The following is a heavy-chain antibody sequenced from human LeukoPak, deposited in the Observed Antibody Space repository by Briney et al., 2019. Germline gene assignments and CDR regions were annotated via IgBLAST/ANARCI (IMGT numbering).Heavy chain of an antibody. D-gene: IGHD2-2*01. J-gene: IGHJ5*02. V-gene: IGHV4-38-2*02. CDR2: IYHSGST. CDR1: GYSISSGYY. CDR3: ARDDIVVVPNWFDP. Sequence: SETLSLTCTVSGYSISSGYYWGWIRPPPGKGLEWIGSIYHSGSTYYNPSLKSRVTISVDTSKNQFSLKLSSVTAADTAVYYCARDDIVVVPNWFDPWGQGTLVTVSS.